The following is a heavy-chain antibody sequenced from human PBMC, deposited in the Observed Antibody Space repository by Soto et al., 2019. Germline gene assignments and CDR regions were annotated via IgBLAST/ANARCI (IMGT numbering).Heavy chain of an antibody. CDR1: GFTFSDYY. CDR2: ISSSSSYT. V-gene: IGHV3-11*05. Sequence: QVQLVESGGGLVKPGGSLRLSCAASGFTFSDYYMSWIRQAPGKGLEWVSYISSSSSYTNYADSVKGRFTISRDNAKNSRYLQMNSLRAEDTAVYSCARHVVITSALDYWGQGTLVTVSS. J-gene: IGHJ4*02. CDR3: ARHVVITSALDY. D-gene: IGHD3-22*01.